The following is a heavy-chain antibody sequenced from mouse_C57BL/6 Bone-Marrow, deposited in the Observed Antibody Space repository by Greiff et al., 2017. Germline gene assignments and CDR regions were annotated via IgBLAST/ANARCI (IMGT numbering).Heavy chain of an antibody. CDR1: GYTFTDYY. D-gene: IGHD1-1*01. CDR2: IYPNNGGT. CDR3: ARLTAVVSDY. J-gene: IGHJ2*01. V-gene: IGHV1-34*01. Sequence: EVPLQESGPELVKPGASVKISCKASGYTFTDYYMHWVKQSHGKSLEWIGDIYPNNGGTGYNQKFKGKATLTVDKSSSTAYMELRSLTAEDPAVYYCARLTAVVSDYWGQGTTLTVSS.